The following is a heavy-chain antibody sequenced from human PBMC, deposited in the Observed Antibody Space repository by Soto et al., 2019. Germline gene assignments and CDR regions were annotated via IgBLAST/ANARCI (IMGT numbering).Heavy chain of an antibody. D-gene: IGHD1-26*01. J-gene: IGHJ6*02. CDR2: ISSSSSTI. V-gene: IGHV3-48*01. Sequence: EVQLVESGGGLVQPGGSLRLSCAASGFTFSTYSMNWVRQAPGKGLEWVSYISSSSSTIYHADSVKGRFTISRDNAKNSLYLQMNSLRVEDTAVYYCARSYSGAPGVDVWGQGTTVTVSS. CDR1: GFTFSTYS. CDR3: ARSYSGAPGVDV.